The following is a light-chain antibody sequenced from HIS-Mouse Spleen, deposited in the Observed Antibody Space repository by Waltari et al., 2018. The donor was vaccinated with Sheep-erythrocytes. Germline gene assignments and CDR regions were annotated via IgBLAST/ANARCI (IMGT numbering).Light chain of an antibody. Sequence: IVMTQSPATLSVSPGERATLSCLASQSVSSNLAWYQQKPGQAPRFSGSGSGTEFTLTISSMQSEDFAVYYCQQDNNWPPPYTFGQGTKLEIK. CDR1: QSVSSN. CDR3: QQDNNWPPPYT. J-gene: IGKJ2*01. V-gene: IGKV3-15*01.